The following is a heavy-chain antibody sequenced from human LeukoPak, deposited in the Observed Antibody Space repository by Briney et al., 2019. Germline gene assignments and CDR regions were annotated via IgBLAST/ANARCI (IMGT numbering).Heavy chain of an antibody. Sequence: ASVKVSCKASGYTFTSYDINWVRQATGQGLEWMGWMNPNSGNTGCAQKFQGRVTMTRNTSISTAYMELSSLRSEDTAVYYCASRYCSGGSCYWGRAFDIWGQGTMVTVSS. D-gene: IGHD2-15*01. V-gene: IGHV1-8*02. CDR2: MNPNSGNT. CDR3: ASRYCSGGSCYWGRAFDI. CDR1: GYTFTSYD. J-gene: IGHJ3*02.